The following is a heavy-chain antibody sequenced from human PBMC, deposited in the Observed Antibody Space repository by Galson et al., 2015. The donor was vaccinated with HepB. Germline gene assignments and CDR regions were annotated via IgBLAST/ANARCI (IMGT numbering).Heavy chain of an antibody. Sequence: TLSLTCAVYGGSFSGYYWSWIRQPPGKGLEWIGEINHSGSTNYNPSLKSRVTISVDTSKNQFSLKLSSVTAADTAVYYCARAGGYCSSTSCHDAFDIWGQGTMVTVSS. CDR3: ARAGGYCSSTSCHDAFDI. V-gene: IGHV4-34*01. CDR2: INHSGST. D-gene: IGHD2-2*01. CDR1: GGSFSGYY. J-gene: IGHJ3*02.